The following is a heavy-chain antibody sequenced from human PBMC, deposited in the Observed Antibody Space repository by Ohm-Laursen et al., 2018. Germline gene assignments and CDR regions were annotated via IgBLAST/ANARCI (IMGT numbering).Heavy chain of an antibody. CDR1: GFTFSSYG. V-gene: IGHV3-7*01. D-gene: IGHD6-13*01. Sequence: SLRLSCAAFGFTFSSYGMHWVRQAPGEGLEWVANIKQDGSEKYYVDSVKGRFTISRDNAKNSLYLQMNSLRAEDTAVYYCARARNCSSFWGQGTLVTVSS. CDR3: ARARNCSSF. J-gene: IGHJ4*02. CDR2: IKQDGSEK.